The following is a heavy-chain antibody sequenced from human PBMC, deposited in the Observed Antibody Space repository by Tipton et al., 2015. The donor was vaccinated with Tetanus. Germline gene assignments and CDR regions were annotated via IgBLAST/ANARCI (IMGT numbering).Heavy chain of an antibody. J-gene: IGHJ3*02. CDR2: TSYRSKWYN. CDR3: ARDRQQRVRDGGYALDT. V-gene: IGHV6-1*01. CDR1: GDSVSSNSAA. Sequence: GLVKPSQTLSLTCAISGDSVSSNSAAWNWIRQSPSRGLEWLGRTSYRSKWYNDYAVSVKSRITIHPDTSKNQFSLQLNSVTPEDTAVYYGARDRQQRVRDGGYALDTWGQGTRAPVPS. D-gene: IGHD6-13*01.